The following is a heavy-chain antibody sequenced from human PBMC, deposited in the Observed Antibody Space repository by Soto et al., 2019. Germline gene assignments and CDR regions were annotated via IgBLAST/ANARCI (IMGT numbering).Heavy chain of an antibody. Sequence: GGSLRLSCAASGFTFSSYAMSWVRQAPGKGLEWVSAISGSGGSTYYADSVKGRFTISRDNSKNTLYLQMNSLRAEDTAVYYCAKDPPILTDNQVENYFDYWGQGTLVTVSS. V-gene: IGHV3-23*01. J-gene: IGHJ4*02. CDR1: GFTFSSYA. CDR3: AKDPPILTDNQVENYFDY. D-gene: IGHD3-9*01. CDR2: ISGSGGST.